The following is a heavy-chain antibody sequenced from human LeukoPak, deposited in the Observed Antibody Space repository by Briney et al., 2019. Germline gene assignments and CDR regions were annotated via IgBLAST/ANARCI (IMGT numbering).Heavy chain of an antibody. J-gene: IGHJ4*02. Sequence: GASVKVSCKASGYTFTGYYMHWVRQAPGQGLEWMGWINPNSGGTNYAQKFQGRVTMTRDTSISTAYMELSRLRSDDTAVYYCARINYGSSGAKYYFDYWGQGTLVTVSS. D-gene: IGHD3-22*01. CDR3: ARINYGSSGAKYYFDY. CDR2: INPNSGGT. V-gene: IGHV1-2*02. CDR1: GYTFTGYY.